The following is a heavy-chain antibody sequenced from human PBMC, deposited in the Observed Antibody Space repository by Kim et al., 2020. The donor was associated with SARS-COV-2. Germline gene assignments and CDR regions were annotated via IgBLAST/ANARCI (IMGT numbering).Heavy chain of an antibody. CDR2: IKQDGSEK. J-gene: IGHJ6*02. Sequence: GGSLRLSCAASGFTFSSYWMSWVRQAPGKGLEWVANIKQDGSEKYYVDSVKGRFTISRDNAKNSLYLQMNSLRAEDTAVYYCARVEAIPQNYYYYYGMDVWGQGTTVTVSS. D-gene: IGHD5-18*01. V-gene: IGHV3-7*01. CDR3: ARVEAIPQNYYYYYGMDV. CDR1: GFTFSSYW.